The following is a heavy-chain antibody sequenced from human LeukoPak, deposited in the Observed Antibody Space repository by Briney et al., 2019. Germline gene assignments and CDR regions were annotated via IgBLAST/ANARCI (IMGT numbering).Heavy chain of an antibody. Sequence: PSETLSLTCTVSGGSISTTIYYWGWIRQSPGKGLQWIASTYYTGHTSYNPSLKSRITMSVDTSKNQFSLKLSSVTAADTAVYYCAKGYRRGNSCYDDRGAFDYWGQGTLVTVSS. CDR2: TYYTGHT. CDR1: GGSISTTIYY. D-gene: IGHD2-2*01. V-gene: IGHV4-39*07. CDR3: AKGYRRGNSCYDDRGAFDY. J-gene: IGHJ4*02.